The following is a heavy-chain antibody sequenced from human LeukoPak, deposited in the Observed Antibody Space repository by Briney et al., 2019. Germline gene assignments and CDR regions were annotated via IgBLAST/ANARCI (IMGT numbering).Heavy chain of an antibody. CDR1: GFTFGDYG. V-gene: IGHV3-49*04. CDR3: TRYPSGWPYYYSGMDV. D-gene: IGHD6-19*01. J-gene: IGHJ6*02. Sequence: GGSLRLSCTASGFTFGDYGMSWVRQAPGKGLEGVGVIRSKAYGGTTEDAASVKGTFTSSRDDSPSIAYLQMNSLKTEDTAVYYCTRYPSGWPYYYSGMDVWGQGTSVTVSS. CDR2: IRSKAYGGTT.